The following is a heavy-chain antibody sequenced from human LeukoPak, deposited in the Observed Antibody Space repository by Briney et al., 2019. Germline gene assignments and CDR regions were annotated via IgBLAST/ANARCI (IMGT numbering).Heavy chain of an antibody. CDR1: GASISSSNW. CDR3: ARGEFDGGVYFDY. Sequence: SETLSLTCAVSGASISSSNWWSWVRQPPGKGLEWIGEIYHSGSTNYNPSLKSRATISVDKSKNQFSLKLSSVTAAGTGVYYCARGEFDGGVYFDYWGQGTLVTVSS. J-gene: IGHJ4*02. V-gene: IGHV4-4*02. D-gene: IGHD3-16*01. CDR2: IYHSGST.